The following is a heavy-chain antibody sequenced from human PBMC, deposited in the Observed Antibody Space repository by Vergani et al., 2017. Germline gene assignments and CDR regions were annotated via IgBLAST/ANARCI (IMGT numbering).Heavy chain of an antibody. J-gene: IGHJ6*03. CDR3: ARQYSGYELYYYYYMDV. CDR1: GGSISSYY. D-gene: IGHD5-12*01. CDR2: IDYSGST. V-gene: IGHV4-59*08. Sequence: QVQLQESGPGLVKPSETLSLTCTVSGGSISSYYWSWIRQPPGKGLEWIGYIDYSGSTNYNPSLKSRVTISVDTSKNQFSLKLSSVTAADTAVYYCARQYSGYELYYYYYMDVWGKGTTVTVSS.